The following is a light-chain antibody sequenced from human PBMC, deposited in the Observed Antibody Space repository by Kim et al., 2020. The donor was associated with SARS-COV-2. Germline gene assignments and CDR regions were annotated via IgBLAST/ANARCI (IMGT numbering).Light chain of an antibody. CDR1: QSVSSY. CDR3: QQRSKWPPEGT. J-gene: IGKJ5*01. Sequence: EIVLTQSPATLSLSPGERATLSCRASQSVSSYLAWYQQKPGQAPRLLIYDASNRATGIPARFSGSGSGTDFTLTISRLEPEDFAVYYCQQRSKWPPEGTFGKGTRRESK. V-gene: IGKV3-11*01. CDR2: DAS.